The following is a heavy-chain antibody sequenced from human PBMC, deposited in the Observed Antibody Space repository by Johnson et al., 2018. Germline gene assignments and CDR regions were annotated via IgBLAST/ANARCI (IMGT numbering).Heavy chain of an antibody. CDR1: GFTISSCG. CDR3: ARERDVGFPRGMDV. V-gene: IGHV3-33*01. J-gene: IGHJ6*02. CDR2: IWYDGSKI. Sequence: QVQPVESGGGVVQPGRSVRLCCAASGFTISSCGMHWVRPAPGKGLEWVAVIWYDGSKIYYADSVKGRFTTSGDNSKNTLYLQMNSLRSADTALYYFARERDVGFPRGMDVWGQGTTVTVSS.